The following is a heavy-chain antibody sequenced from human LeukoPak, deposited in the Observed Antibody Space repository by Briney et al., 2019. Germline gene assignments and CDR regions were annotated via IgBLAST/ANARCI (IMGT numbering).Heavy chain of an antibody. D-gene: IGHD3-22*01. CDR1: GFTSSTYW. CDR3: ARDRDSRWDFDL. Sequence: GGSLRLSCAASGFTSSTYWMSWVRQAPGKGLEWVASIKQGGSETYYVDSVKGRFTLSRDNAKNSPYLQMNSLRADDTAVYYCARDRDSRWDFDLWGRGTLVTVSS. V-gene: IGHV3-7*01. CDR2: IKQGGSET. J-gene: IGHJ2*01.